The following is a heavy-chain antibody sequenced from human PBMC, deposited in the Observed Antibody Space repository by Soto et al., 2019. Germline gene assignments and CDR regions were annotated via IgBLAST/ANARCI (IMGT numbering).Heavy chain of an antibody. J-gene: IGHJ4*02. V-gene: IGHV4-39*07. Sequence: SETLSLTCTVSGGSISSSDYYWGWIRQPPGKGLEWIGNIYYSGSASYNPSLKSRVTISVDRSKNQFSLKLSSVTAADTAVYYCARGGVDYYDSSGYYFSPYYFDYWGQGTLVTVSS. CDR1: GGSISSSDYY. CDR3: ARGGVDYYDSSGYYFSPYYFDY. CDR2: IYYSGSA. D-gene: IGHD3-22*01.